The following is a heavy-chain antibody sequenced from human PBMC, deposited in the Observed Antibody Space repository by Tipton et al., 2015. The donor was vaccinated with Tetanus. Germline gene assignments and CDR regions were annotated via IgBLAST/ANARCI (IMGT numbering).Heavy chain of an antibody. Sequence: TLSLTCAVSGASITSSNYFWGWIRQPPGKGLEWIGYIYYSGSTNYNPSLKSRVTISVDTSKNQFSLKLSSVTAADTAVYYCARGTGDYWGQGTLVTVSS. CDR3: ARGTGDY. CDR2: IYYSGST. J-gene: IGHJ4*02. CDR1: GASITSSNYF. D-gene: IGHD1-1*01. V-gene: IGHV4-61*05.